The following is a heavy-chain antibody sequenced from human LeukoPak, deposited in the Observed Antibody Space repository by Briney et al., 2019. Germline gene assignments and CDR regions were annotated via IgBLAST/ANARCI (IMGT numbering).Heavy chain of an antibody. D-gene: IGHD3/OR15-3a*01. CDR3: ARRCSTAGLTAYSFDI. Sequence: GDPLNLPGKCIDYPLTNYAIGGAGQLHGKGREWMGIIYPGASQTTYSPSFEGQVTMSADRSIATAHLQWSSLKSWDTAMYYCARRCSTAGLTAYSFDIWGEGTMVTVSS. J-gene: IGHJ3*02. V-gene: IGHV5-51*01. CDR2: IYPGASQT. CDR1: DYPLTNYA.